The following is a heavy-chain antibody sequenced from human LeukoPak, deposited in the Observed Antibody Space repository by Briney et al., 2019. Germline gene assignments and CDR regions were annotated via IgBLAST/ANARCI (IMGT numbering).Heavy chain of an antibody. V-gene: IGHV3-21*01. J-gene: IGHJ4*02. CDR1: GFTFSSYS. D-gene: IGHD3-22*01. CDR3: ARGGGITMIVVVPFDY. CDR2: TSSSSYI. Sequence: GGSLRLSCAASGFTFSSYSMNWVRQAPGKGLEWVSSTSSSSYIYHADSVKGRFTISRDNAKNSLYLQMNSLRAEDTAVYYCARGGGITMIVVVPFDYWGQGTLVTVSS.